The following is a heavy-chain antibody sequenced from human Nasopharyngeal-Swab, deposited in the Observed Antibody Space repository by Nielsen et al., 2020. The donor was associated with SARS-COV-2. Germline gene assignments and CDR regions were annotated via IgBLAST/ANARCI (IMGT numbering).Heavy chain of an antibody. CDR3: ARGPVRYDFWSGYYCGFDY. V-gene: IGHV4-34*01. D-gene: IGHD3-3*01. J-gene: IGHJ4*02. CDR2: SHHRGST. CDR1: GGSFSGYY. Sequence: SYTLSLTSAFCGGSFSGYYRSWIRQPPGTGLEWIGDSHHRGSTDYYPSLKSRVTISVDTSKNQSSLKLSSVTAADTAVFYCARGPVRYDFWSGYYCGFDYWGQGTLVTVSS.